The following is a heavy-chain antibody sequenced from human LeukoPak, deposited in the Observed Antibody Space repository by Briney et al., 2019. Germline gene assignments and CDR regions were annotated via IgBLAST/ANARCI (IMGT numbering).Heavy chain of an antibody. CDR3: ARDRGIALFIGFQH. V-gene: IGHV4-39*07. J-gene: IGHJ1*01. CDR2: VYYSGRT. Sequence: SETLSLTCTVSGGSITNTSYYWGWVRQPRGKGLEWIGSVYYSGRTYYNPSLKSRVTISVDTSKNQFSLKMTSVTAADTAVYYCARDRGIALFIGFQHWGQGTLVTVSS. D-gene: IGHD6-13*01. CDR1: GGSITNTSYY.